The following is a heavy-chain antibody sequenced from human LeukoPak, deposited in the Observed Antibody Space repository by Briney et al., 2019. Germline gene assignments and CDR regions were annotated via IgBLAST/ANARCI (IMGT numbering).Heavy chain of an antibody. CDR2: INGDGGST. V-gene: IGHV3-23*01. CDR1: GFTFSTYA. J-gene: IGHJ3*02. CDR3: AKGDYGGNVHAFDI. D-gene: IGHD4-23*01. Sequence: PGGSLRLSCAASGFTFSTYAMSWVRQAPGQGLEWVSSINGDGGSTYYAESVKGRFTVSRDNSKNTLYLQMNSLRAEDTAVYYCAKGDYGGNVHAFDIWGQGTMVTVSS.